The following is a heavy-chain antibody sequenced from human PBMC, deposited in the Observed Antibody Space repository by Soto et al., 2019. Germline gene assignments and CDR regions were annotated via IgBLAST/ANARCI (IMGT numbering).Heavy chain of an antibody. CDR2: IYYSGTT. CDR3: ARHVYGSGSLRGGYYYYYMDV. J-gene: IGHJ6*03. D-gene: IGHD3-10*01. Sequence: SETLSLTCTVSGGSISGYYWSWIRQPPGRGLDWIGYIYYSGTTNVNPSLKSRVTISVDTSENQISLRLSSVTAADTAIYYCARHVYGSGSLRGGYYYYYMDVWGKGATVTVSS. V-gene: IGHV4-59*08. CDR1: GGSISGYY.